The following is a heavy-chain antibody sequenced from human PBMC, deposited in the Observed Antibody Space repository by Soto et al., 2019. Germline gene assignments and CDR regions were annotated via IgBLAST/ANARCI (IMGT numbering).Heavy chain of an antibody. J-gene: IGHJ6*02. V-gene: IGHV5-51*01. CDR1: GYSFTSYW. CDR3: ARHSYYGSGSYYYYYYGMDV. D-gene: IGHD3-10*01. Sequence: GESLKISCKGSGYSFTSYWIGWVRQMPGKGLEWMGIIYPGDSDTRYSPSFQGQVTISADKSISTAYLQWSSLKASDTAMYYCARHSYYGSGSYYYYYYGMDVWGQGTTVTAP. CDR2: IYPGDSDT.